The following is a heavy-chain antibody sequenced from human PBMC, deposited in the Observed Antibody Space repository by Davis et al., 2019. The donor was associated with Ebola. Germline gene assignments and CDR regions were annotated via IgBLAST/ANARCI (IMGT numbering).Heavy chain of an antibody. J-gene: IGHJ4*02. V-gene: IGHV3-7*01. CDR1: GLTFSSHW. Sequence: GGSLRPSCAASGLTFSSHWMSWARQPPGTGLEWVANIKQDGSEKYYVDSVKGRFTISRDNAKNSLYLQMNSLRAEDTAVYYCARGEYDYIWGSYHYRGFDYWGQGTLVTVSS. D-gene: IGHD3-16*02. CDR3: ARGEYDYIWGSYHYRGFDY. CDR2: IKQDGSEK.